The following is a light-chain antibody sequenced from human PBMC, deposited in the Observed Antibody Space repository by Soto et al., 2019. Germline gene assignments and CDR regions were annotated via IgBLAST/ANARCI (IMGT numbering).Light chain of an antibody. Sequence: EIVMTQSPATLSVSPGERATLSCRASQSVSSNLAWYQQKTGQAPRLLIYGASTRATAIPARFSGSGSGTELTLTISSLQSDDCAVYYCQQYNNWPPVLTFGGGTKVEIK. CDR1: QSVSSN. V-gene: IGKV3-15*01. CDR2: GAS. J-gene: IGKJ4*01. CDR3: QQYNNWPPVLT.